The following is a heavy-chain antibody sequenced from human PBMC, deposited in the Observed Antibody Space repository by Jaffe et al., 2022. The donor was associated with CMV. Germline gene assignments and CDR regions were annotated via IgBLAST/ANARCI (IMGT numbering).Heavy chain of an antibody. D-gene: IGHD3-22*01. CDR1: GFTVSNTY. V-gene: IGHV3-53*01. CDR2: INIGGST. Sequence: EVQLVESGGGLIQPGGSLRLSCTGSGFTVSNTYMSWVRQAPGKGLEWVSLINIGGSTYFADSVKGRFTISRDNPKNTLYLQMSSLRAEDTAVYYCATGGGGGYPLKFDFWGQGALVTVSS. CDR3: ATGGGGGYPLKFDF. J-gene: IGHJ4*02.